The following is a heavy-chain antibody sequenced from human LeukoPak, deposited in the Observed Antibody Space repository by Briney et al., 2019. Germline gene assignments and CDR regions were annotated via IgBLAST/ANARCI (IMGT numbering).Heavy chain of an antibody. D-gene: IGHD2-2*01. V-gene: IGHV1-2*02. CDR1: GYTFTGYY. CDR2: INPNSGGT. J-gene: IGHJ4*02. Sequence: ASVKVSCKASGYTFTGYYMHWVRQAPGQGLEWMGWINPNSGGTNYAQKFQGRVTMTRDTSISTAYMELSRLKSDDTAVYYCARDMVPAASFDYWGQGTLVTVSS. CDR3: ARDMVPAASFDY.